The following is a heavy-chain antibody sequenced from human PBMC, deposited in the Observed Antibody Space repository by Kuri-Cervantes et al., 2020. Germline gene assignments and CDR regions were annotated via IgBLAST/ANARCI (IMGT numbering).Heavy chain of an antibody. D-gene: IGHD1-26*01. V-gene: IGHV3-9*01. Sequence: SLKISCAASGFTFDDYAMHWVRQVPGKGLEWVSGISWNSGIIGYADSVKGRFTISRDNAKNFLYLQISSLRAEDTAVYYCAKEDGNKWELLAGCAFDIWGQGTMVTVSS. CDR3: AKEDGNKWELLAGCAFDI. CDR2: ISWNSGII. CDR1: GFTFDDYA. J-gene: IGHJ3*02.